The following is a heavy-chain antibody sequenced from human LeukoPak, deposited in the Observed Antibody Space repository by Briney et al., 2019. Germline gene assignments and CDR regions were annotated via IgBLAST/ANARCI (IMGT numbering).Heavy chain of an antibody. V-gene: IGHV3-23*01. CDR1: GFSLSNSA. D-gene: IGHD5-12*01. CDR3: AKGAYDYIEMGYFDY. Sequence: GGSLRLSCAASGFSLSNSAMSWVRQAPGKWLEWVSLIIASSGSTFYADSVKGRFTISRDNSKNTLYLQMNSLRAEDTAVYYCAKGAYDYIEMGYFDYWGQGTLVTVSS. CDR2: IIASSGST. J-gene: IGHJ4*02.